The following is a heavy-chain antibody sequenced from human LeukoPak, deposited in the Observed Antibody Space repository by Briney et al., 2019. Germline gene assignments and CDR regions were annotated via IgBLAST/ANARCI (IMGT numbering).Heavy chain of an antibody. CDR2: ISVNGDST. Sequence: GGSLRLSCAASGFTLSSYGLHGVRQAPGKGLEYVSGISVNGDSTYYADFVKGRFTISRDNSRNTLNLQMGSLRAEDTAVYYCARIGPGGHFDYWGQGTLVTVSS. CDR1: GFTLSSYG. CDR3: ARIGPGGHFDY. J-gene: IGHJ4*02. V-gene: IGHV3-64*02. D-gene: IGHD3-16*01.